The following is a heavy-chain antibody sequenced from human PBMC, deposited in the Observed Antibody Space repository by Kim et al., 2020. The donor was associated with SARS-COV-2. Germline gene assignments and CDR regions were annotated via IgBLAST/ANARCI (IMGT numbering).Heavy chain of an antibody. Sequence: GESLKISCKGSGYSFTNYWIGWVRQMPGKGLEWMGIIYPGDSDTRYSPSFQGQVTISVDKSITTAYLQWRSLKASDTAMYYCATHRTPRCVKKTCSDRGQFDYWGQGTLVTVSS. CDR3: ATHRTPRCVKKTCSDRGQFDY. CDR1: GYSFTNYW. V-gene: IGHV5-51*01. J-gene: IGHJ4*02. CDR2: IYPGDSDT. D-gene: IGHD2-21*01.